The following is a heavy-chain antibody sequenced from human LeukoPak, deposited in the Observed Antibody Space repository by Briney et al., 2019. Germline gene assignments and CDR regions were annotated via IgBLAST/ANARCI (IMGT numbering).Heavy chain of an antibody. J-gene: IGHJ4*02. D-gene: IGHD6-25*01. Sequence: GGSLRLSCVTSGFTFDNYAMSWVRQAPGKGLEWVSTISGTDDFTYYADSVKGRFTISRDNAKNSLYLQMNSLRAEDTAVYYCASIPPGDPRLPFDYWGQGTLVTVSS. V-gene: IGHV3-23*01. CDR1: GFTFDNYA. CDR3: ASIPPGDPRLPFDY. CDR2: ISGTDDFT.